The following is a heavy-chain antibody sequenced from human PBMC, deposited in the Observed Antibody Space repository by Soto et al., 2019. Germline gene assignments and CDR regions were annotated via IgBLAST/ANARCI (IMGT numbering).Heavy chain of an antibody. D-gene: IGHD3-22*01. Sequence: GSLRLSCAASGFTFSSYSMNWVRQAPGKGLEWVSSISSSSSYIYYADSVKGRFTISRDNAKNSLYLQMNSLRAEDTAVYYCARDSRPRYYYDSSGPNWFDPWGQGTLVTVSS. V-gene: IGHV3-21*01. CDR1: GFTFSSYS. CDR2: ISSSSSYI. J-gene: IGHJ5*02. CDR3: ARDSRPRYYYDSSGPNWFDP.